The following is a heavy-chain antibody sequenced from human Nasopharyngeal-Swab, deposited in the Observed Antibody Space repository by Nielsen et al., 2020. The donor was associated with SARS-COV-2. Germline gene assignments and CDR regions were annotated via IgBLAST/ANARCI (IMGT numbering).Heavy chain of an antibody. Sequence: GESLKISCAASGFTFSSYWMSWVRQAPGKGLEWVANIKQDGSEKYYVDSVKGRFTISRDNAKHSLYLQMNSRRAEDTAVYYCARDGSRVTIFGVIPTPKYYYYYIDVWGKGTTVTVSS. CDR3: ARDGSRVTIFGVIPTPKYYYYYIDV. J-gene: IGHJ6*03. D-gene: IGHD3-3*01. CDR1: GFTFSSYW. CDR2: IKQDGSEK. V-gene: IGHV3-7*03.